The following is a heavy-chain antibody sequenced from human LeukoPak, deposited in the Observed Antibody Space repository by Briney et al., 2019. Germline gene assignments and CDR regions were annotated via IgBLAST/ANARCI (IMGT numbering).Heavy chain of an antibody. J-gene: IGHJ3*01. Sequence: GEALKSSSKGAGCSFTSYWISWGRRMAGKGREWMGRIDPSDSYTNYSPSFQGHVTISAHKSIRTAYLQCSSLNASDTAMYYCARLADYYDSSGRHWGQGTMVTVSS. CDR1: GCSFTSYW. V-gene: IGHV5-10-1*01. CDR3: ARLADYYDSSGRH. D-gene: IGHD3-22*01. CDR2: IDPSDSYT.